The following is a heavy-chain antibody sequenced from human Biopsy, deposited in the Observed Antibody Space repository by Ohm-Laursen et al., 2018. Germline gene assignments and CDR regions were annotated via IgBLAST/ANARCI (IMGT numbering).Heavy chain of an antibody. Sequence: TLSLTCTVSGGSISNNNYYWGWIRQPPGKGLEWIGSIFYRGSTHYKPSLKSRVNISLHTSKNQLSLKLTSVTAADTAVYYCARLSTLFGVADFTDDWGQGTLVTVSS. J-gene: IGHJ4*02. CDR1: GGSISNNNYY. D-gene: IGHD3-3*01. V-gene: IGHV4-39*07. CDR2: IFYRGST. CDR3: ARLSTLFGVADFTDD.